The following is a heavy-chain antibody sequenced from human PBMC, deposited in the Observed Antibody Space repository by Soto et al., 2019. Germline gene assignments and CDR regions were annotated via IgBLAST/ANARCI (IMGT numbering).Heavy chain of an antibody. Sequence: SQTLSLTCAISGDSVSSNSAAWNWIRQSPSRGLERLGRTYYRSKWYNDYAVSVKSRITINPDTSKNQFSQQLNSVTPEDTAVYYCARDQSGRPAHDYGDYGAFDYWGQGTLVTVSS. J-gene: IGHJ4*02. D-gene: IGHD4-17*01. CDR1: GDSVSSNSAA. CDR3: ARDQSGRPAHDYGDYGAFDY. CDR2: TYYRSKWYN. V-gene: IGHV6-1*01.